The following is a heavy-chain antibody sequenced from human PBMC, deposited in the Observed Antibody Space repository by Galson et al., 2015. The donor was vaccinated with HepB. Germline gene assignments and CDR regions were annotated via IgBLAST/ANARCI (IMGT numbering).Heavy chain of an antibody. J-gene: IGHJ4*02. CDR3: AKAASWYSSSLMDY. V-gene: IGHV3-23*01. CDR1: GFTFSSFA. CDR2: ISGSGGST. Sequence: SLRLSCAASGFTFSSFAMSWVRQAPGKGLEWVSAISGSGGSTYYADSVKGRFTISRDNSKNTLYLQMNSLRAEDTAVYYCAKAASWYSSSLMDYWGQGTLVTVSS. D-gene: IGHD6-13*01.